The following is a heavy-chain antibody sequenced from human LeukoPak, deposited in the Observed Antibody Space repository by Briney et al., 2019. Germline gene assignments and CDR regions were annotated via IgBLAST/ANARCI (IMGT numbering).Heavy chain of an antibody. CDR1: EFTFSSYT. CDR2: ISYDGSNK. Sequence: GGSLRLSCAASEFTFSSYTMHWVRQAPGKGLEWVALISYDGSNKYYADSVKGRFTISRDNSKNTLYLQMNSLRAEDTAMYYCAREPSRSAYFDYWGQGTLVTISS. V-gene: IGHV3-30-3*01. CDR3: AREPSRSAYFDY. D-gene: IGHD3-22*01. J-gene: IGHJ4*02.